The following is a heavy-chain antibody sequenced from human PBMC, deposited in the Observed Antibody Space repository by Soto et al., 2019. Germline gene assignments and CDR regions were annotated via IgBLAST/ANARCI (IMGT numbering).Heavy chain of an antibody. CDR1: GYTFTSYA. D-gene: IGHD5-12*01. Sequence: ASVKVSCKASGYTFTSYAMHWVRQAPGQRLEWMGWINAGNGNTKYSQKFQGRVTMTEDASTDTAYMELSSLRSEDTAVYYCATTAGGRYSGYDYWFDPWGQGTLVTVSS. J-gene: IGHJ5*02. V-gene: IGHV1-3*01. CDR3: ATTAGGRYSGYDYWFDP. CDR2: INAGNGNT.